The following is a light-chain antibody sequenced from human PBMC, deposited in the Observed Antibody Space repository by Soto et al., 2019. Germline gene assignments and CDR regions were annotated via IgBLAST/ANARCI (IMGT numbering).Light chain of an antibody. V-gene: IGLV2-23*01. J-gene: IGLJ1*01. CDR3: CSYAGSGTFV. CDR2: EDT. CDR1: SSDVGSYDL. Sequence: QSALTQPASVSGSPGLSITISCTGTSSDVGSYDLVSWYQQHPGKAPKLMIYEDTKRPSGISTRFSGSKSGNAASLTISGLQAEDEADYYCCSYAGSGTFVFGTGTKLTVL.